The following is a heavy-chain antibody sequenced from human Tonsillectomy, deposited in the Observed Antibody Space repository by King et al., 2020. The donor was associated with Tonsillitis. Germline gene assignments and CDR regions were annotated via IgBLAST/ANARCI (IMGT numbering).Heavy chain of an antibody. D-gene: IGHD3-22*01. CDR1: GGSISSGGYS. CDR2: IYHSGST. J-gene: IGHJ4*02. V-gene: IGHV4-30-2*01. Sequence: LQLQESGSGLVKPSQTLSLTCAVSGGSISSGGYSWSWIRQPPGKGLEWIGYIYHSGSTYYNPSLKSRVTISVDRSKNQFSLKLSSVTAADTAVYYCARVVGNDSSGYYLDYWGQGTLVTVSS. CDR3: ARVVGNDSSGYYLDY.